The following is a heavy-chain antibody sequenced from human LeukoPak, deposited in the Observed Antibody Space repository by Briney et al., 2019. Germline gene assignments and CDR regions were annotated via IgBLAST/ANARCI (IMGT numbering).Heavy chain of an antibody. Sequence: SETLSLTCAVYGGSFSGYYWSWIRQPPGKGLEWIGEINHSGSTNYNPSLKSRVTISVDTSKNQFSLKLGSVTAADTAVYYCARNGTEGFFDIWGQGTMVTVSS. J-gene: IGHJ3*02. CDR1: GGSFSGYY. V-gene: IGHV4-34*01. CDR3: ARNGTEGFFDI. CDR2: INHSGST.